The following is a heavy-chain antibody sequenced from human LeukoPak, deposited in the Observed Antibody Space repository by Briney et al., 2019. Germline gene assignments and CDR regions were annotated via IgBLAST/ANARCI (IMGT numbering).Heavy chain of an antibody. D-gene: IGHD3-9*01. CDR1: GYTFTDYY. V-gene: IGHV1-2*02. CDR3: ARGYYDILTGYYPLGY. CDR2: IKPNSGGT. J-gene: IGHJ4*02. Sequence: GASVKVSCKASGYTFTDYYIHWLRQAPGQGLEWMGWIKPNSGGTNHAQKFLGRVTMTRDTSISTAYMELSPLRSDDTAVYYCARGYYDILTGYYPLGYWGQGTLVTVSS.